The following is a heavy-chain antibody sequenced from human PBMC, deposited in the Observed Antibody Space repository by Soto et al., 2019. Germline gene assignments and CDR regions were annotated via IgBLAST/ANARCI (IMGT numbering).Heavy chain of an antibody. V-gene: IGHV1-2*02. CDR1: GYTCAGYY. D-gene: IGHD1-26*01. J-gene: IGHJ4*02. CDR2: INPNSGGT. Sequence: ASVKVSCKASGYTCAGYYMHWVRQAPGQGLEWMGWINPNSGGTNYAQKFQGRVTMTRDTSISTVDMELSSLRSDDTAVYYCARSGWELNGGDYWGQGTLVTVSS. CDR3: ARSGWELNGGDY.